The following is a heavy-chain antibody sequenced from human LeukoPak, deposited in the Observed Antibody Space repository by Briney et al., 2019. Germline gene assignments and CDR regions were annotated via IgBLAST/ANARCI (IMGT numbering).Heavy chain of an antibody. CDR2: ISGSGRST. CDR1: GFTFSNYA. V-gene: IGHV3-23*01. J-gene: IGHJ3*02. D-gene: IGHD2/OR15-2a*01. CDR3: AKDQHFQDDAFDI. Sequence: GVSLRLSCAACGFTFSNYAMTWVRQAPGKGLEWVSTISGSGRSTYYADSVKGRFTISRDNSKHTLYVQMNSLRAEDTAIYYCAKDQHFQDDAFDIWGQGTMVTVSS.